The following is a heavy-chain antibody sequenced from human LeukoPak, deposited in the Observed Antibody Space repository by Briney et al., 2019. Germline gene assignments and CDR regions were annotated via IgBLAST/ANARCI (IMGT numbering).Heavy chain of an antibody. J-gene: IGHJ5*02. Sequence: GGSLRLSCATSGLTFTSAWLTWVRQAPGKGLEWVGRIKSKSVGETTDYAAPVKGRFTISRDDSENTLYLQMNSLKTEDTAVYYCTPHSGNDLRPWGKETLVTVS. D-gene: IGHD5-12*01. CDR2: IKSKSVGETT. CDR3: TPHSGNDLRP. CDR1: GLTFTSAW. V-gene: IGHV3-15*01.